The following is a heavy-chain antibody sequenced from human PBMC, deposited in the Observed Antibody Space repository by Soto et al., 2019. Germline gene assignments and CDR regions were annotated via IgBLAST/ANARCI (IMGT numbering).Heavy chain of an antibody. CDR3: ARVGFGELLAHGMDV. CDR1: DGSISSGDYY. CDR2: IYYSGST. V-gene: IGHV4-30-4*01. D-gene: IGHD3-10*01. J-gene: IGHJ6*02. Sequence: SETLSLTCTVSDGSISSGDYYWSWIRQPPGKGLEWIGYIYYSGSTYYNPSLKSRVTISVDTSKNQFSLKLSSVTAADTAVYYCARVGFGELLAHGMDVWGQGTTVTVSS.